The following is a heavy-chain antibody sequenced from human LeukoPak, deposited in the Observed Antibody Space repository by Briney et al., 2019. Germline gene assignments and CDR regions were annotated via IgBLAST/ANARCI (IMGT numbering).Heavy chain of an antibody. CDR2: IYYSGNT. V-gene: IGHV4-39*01. D-gene: IGHD1-1*01. Sequence: SETLSLTCTVSGGSISSSSYYWGWIRQPPGKGLEWIGSIYYSGNTYYNPSLKSRVTVSVDTSKNHFSLKLSSVTAADTAVYYCARQVDNRKGYYYFSYMDVWGKGTTVTVSS. CDR1: GGSISSSSYY. J-gene: IGHJ6*03. CDR3: ARQVDNRKGYYYFSYMDV.